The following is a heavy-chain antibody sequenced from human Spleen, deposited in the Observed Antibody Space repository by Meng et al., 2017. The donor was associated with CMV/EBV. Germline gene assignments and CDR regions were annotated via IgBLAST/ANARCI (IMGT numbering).Heavy chain of an antibody. V-gene: IGHV4-61*01. CDR1: GDPVSNGNYY. D-gene: IGHD4-11*01. J-gene: IGHJ5*02. CDR2: IYYMGGT. CDR3: ARGNYDYSNYFSGLNWFDP. Sequence: SETLSLTCTVSGDPVSNGNYYWSWIRQSPGRGLEWIGYIYYMGGTNYSPSLKSRLIISVDTSKNQFSLNLRSVTAADTAVYYCARGNYDYSNYFSGLNWFDPWGQGTLVTVSS.